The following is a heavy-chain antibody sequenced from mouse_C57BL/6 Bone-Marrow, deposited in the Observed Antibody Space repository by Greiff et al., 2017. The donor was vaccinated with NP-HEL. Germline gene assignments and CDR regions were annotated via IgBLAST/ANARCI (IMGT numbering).Heavy chain of an antibody. Sequence: DVKLVESGGGLVQPGGSLKLSCAASGFTFSDYYMYWVRQTPEQRLEWVAYISNGGGSTYYPDTVKGRFTISRDNAKNTLYLQMSRLKSEDTAMYYCARHAPPDYFDYWGQGTTLTVSS. J-gene: IGHJ2*01. CDR1: GFTFSDYY. CDR2: ISNGGGST. CDR3: ARHAPPDYFDY. V-gene: IGHV5-12*01.